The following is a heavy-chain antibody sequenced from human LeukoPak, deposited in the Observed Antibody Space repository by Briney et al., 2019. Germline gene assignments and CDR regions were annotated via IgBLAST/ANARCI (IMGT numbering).Heavy chain of an antibody. CDR3: ARAGGLLWFGEVLESCDAFHI. Sequence: AGSLRLSCAASGFTFSSFSMNWLGPAPGKGLAWVSYISSGSSTIYYADSVKGRFTISRDNAKNSLYLQVNSLRDEDTAVYYCARAGGLLWFGEVLESCDAFHIWGQGTMVTVSS. CDR1: GFTFSSFS. V-gene: IGHV3-48*02. CDR2: ISSGSSTI. D-gene: IGHD3-10*01. J-gene: IGHJ3*02.